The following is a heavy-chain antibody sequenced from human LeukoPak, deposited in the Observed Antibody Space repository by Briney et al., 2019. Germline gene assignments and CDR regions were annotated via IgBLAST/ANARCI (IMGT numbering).Heavy chain of an antibody. CDR2: SSYSGNS. V-gene: IGHV4-39*07. J-gene: IGHJ6*03. Sequence: PSETLSLTCTVSGGSISSTHYYWGWIRQPPGKGLEWIGSSSYSGNSNYNPSLKSRVTISVDKSKNQFSLKLSSVTAADTAVYYCARSVYHDFWGGLTHYYYYYMDVWGRGTTVTVSS. D-gene: IGHD3-3*01. CDR1: GGSISSTHYY. CDR3: ARSVYHDFWGGLTHYYYYYMDV.